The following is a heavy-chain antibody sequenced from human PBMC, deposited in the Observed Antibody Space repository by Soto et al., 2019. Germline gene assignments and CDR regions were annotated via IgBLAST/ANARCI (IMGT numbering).Heavy chain of an antibody. V-gene: IGHV4-39*01. CDR2: IYYSGST. Sequence: SETLSLTCTVPGGSISSSSYYWGWIRQPPGKGLEWIGSIYYSGSTYFNPSLKSRVTISVNTSKNQFSLNLSSVTAADTAVYYCARHPGVDFWRGYYIDYWCKGTLVTV. J-gene: IGHJ4*02. D-gene: IGHD3-3*01. CDR3: ARHPGVDFWRGYYIDY. CDR1: GGSISSSSYY.